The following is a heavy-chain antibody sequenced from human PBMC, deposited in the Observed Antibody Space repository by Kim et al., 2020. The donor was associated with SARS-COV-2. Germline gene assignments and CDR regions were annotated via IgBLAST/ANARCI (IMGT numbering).Heavy chain of an antibody. Sequence: YADSLKGRFTISRDNSKNTLYLQMNSLRAEDTGVYYCAKSRVTRSASSDYWGQGTLVTVSS. CDR3: AKSRVTRSASSDY. V-gene: IGHV3-30*02. D-gene: IGHD2-2*01. J-gene: IGHJ4*02.